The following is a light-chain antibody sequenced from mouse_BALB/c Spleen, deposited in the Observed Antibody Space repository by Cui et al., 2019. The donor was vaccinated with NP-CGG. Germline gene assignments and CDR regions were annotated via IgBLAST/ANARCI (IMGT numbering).Light chain of an antibody. CDR1: TGAVTTSNY. Sequence: QAVVTQESALTTSPGAIVTLTCRSSTGAVTTSNYANWVQEKPDHLFTGLIGGTNNRVQGVPARFSGSLIGDKAALTITGAQTEDEAIYFCALWYSNHWVFGGGTKLTVL. J-gene: IGLJ1*01. CDR3: ALWYSNHWV. V-gene: IGLV1*01. CDR2: GTN.